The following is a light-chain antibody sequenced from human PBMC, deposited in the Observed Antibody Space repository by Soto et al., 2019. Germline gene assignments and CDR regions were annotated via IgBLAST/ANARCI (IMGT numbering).Light chain of an antibody. CDR2: GAS. CDR3: QQYDNWPLYT. Sequence: EIVMTQSPATLSVSPGERATLSCRASQSVSSNLAWYRQKPGQAPRLLIYGASTRATGIPARFSGSGSGTEFTLNINSLQSEDFAVYYCQQYDNWPLYTFGQGTKLEIK. CDR1: QSVSSN. V-gene: IGKV3-15*01. J-gene: IGKJ2*01.